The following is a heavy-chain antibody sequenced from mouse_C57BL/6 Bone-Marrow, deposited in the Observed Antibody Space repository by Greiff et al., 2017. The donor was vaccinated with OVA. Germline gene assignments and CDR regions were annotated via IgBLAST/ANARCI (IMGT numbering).Heavy chain of an antibody. CDR3: ARWGGSWFAY. Sequence: VMLVESGAELARPGASVKLSCKASGYTFTSYGISWVKQRTGQGLEWIGEIYPRSGNTYYNEKFKGKATLTADKSSSTAYMELRSLTSEDSAVYFCARWGGSWFAYWGKGTLVTVSA. V-gene: IGHV1-81*01. D-gene: IGHD1-1*01. J-gene: IGHJ3*01. CDR1: GYTFTSYG. CDR2: IYPRSGNT.